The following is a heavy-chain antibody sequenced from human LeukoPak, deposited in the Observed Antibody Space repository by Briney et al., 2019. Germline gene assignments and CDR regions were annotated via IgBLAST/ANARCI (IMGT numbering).Heavy chain of an antibody. J-gene: IGHJ4*02. CDR1: GGSISSSNY. CDR3: ARDLGFGYFDY. CDR2: IYYSGGT. Sequence: PSGTLSLTCAVSGGSISSSNYWSWIRQPPGKGLEWIGDIYYSGGTNYNPSLKSRVTISVDTSKNQFSLKLSSMTAADTAVYYCARDLGFGYFDYWGQGTLVTVSS. D-gene: IGHD3-16*01. V-gene: IGHV4-61*01.